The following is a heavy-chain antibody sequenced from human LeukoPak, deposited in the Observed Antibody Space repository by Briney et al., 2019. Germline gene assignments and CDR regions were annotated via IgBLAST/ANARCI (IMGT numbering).Heavy chain of an antibody. CDR3: AKDPRSIAATFDY. Sequence: GGSLRLSCAASGFTFSTYAMSWVRQAPGKGLEWVSTISRSGGSTYYADSVKGRFTISRDNSKNTLYLQMNSLRAEDTAVYYCAKDPRSIAATFDYWGQGTLVTVSS. CDR2: ISRSGGST. D-gene: IGHD6-13*01. J-gene: IGHJ4*02. CDR1: GFTFSTYA. V-gene: IGHV3-23*01.